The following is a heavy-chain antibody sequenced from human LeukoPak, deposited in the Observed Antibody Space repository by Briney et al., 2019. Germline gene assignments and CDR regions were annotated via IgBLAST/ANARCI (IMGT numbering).Heavy chain of an antibody. D-gene: IGHD2-15*01. CDR1: GYSISSGYY. CDR2: IFHSGNT. V-gene: IGHV4-38-2*01. CDR3: ARTRYCSGATCYSRELFYF. Sequence: SETVSLTCAVSGYSISSGYYWGWLRQSPGKGLEWIGSIFHSGNTYYNPSLKSRVTISVDTSMNQFSLKVTSVTAADTAVYYCARTRYCSGATCYSRELFYFWGQGTLVTVS. J-gene: IGHJ4*02.